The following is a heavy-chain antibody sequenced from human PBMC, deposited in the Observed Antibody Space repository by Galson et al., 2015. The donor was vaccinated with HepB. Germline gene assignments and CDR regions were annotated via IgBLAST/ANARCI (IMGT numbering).Heavy chain of an antibody. J-gene: IGHJ4*02. V-gene: IGHV3-33*08. CDR3: ARDSSLIGIAVAGDDIPSFAFDY. D-gene: IGHD6-19*01. CDR1: GFTFSSYG. Sequence: SLRLSCAASGFTFSSYGMHWVRQAPGKGLEWVAVIWYDGSNKYYADSVKGRFTISRDNSKNTLYLQMNSLRAEDTAVYYCARDSSLIGIAVAGDDIPSFAFDYWGQGTLVTVSS. CDR2: IWYDGSNK.